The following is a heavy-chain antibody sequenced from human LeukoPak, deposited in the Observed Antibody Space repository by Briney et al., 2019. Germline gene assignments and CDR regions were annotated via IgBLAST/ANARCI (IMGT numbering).Heavy chain of an antibody. CDR2: IGGSGSST. V-gene: IGHV3-23*01. D-gene: IGHD4-17*01. Sequence: GGSLRLSCAASGFTFSSCAMSWVRQAPGKGLEWVSGIGGSGSSTYYRDSVKGRFTISRDNSKNTLYLQMNSLRAEDTAVYYCARDPDYGDPGPFWDYWGQGTLVTVSS. J-gene: IGHJ4*02. CDR1: GFTFSSCA. CDR3: ARDPDYGDPGPFWDY.